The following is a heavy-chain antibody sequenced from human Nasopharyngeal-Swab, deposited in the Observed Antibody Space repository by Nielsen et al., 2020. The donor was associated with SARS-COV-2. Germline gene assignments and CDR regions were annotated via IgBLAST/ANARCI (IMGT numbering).Heavy chain of an antibody. J-gene: IGHJ6*02. Sequence: GGSLRLSFAASGFTFSSYGMHWVRQAPGKGLEWVAVISYDGSNKYYADSVKGRFTISRDNSKNTLYLQMNSLRAEDTAVYYCAKSIKVEDFWSGYYGLDYYYGMDVWGQGTTVTVSS. V-gene: IGHV3-30*18. CDR2: ISYDGSNK. CDR3: AKSIKVEDFWSGYYGLDYYYGMDV. CDR1: GFTFSSYG. D-gene: IGHD3-3*01.